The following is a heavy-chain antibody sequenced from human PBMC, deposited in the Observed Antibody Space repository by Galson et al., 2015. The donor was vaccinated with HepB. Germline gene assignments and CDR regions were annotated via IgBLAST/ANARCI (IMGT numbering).Heavy chain of an antibody. Sequence: SLRLSCAASGFTFSSYSMNWVRQAPGKGLEWVSYISSSSSTIYYADSVKGRFTISRDNAKNSLYLQMNSLRAEDTAVYYCARDSSRHYYDSSGYYYGFDYWGQGTLVTVSS. CDR1: GFTFSSYS. CDR2: ISSSSSTI. J-gene: IGHJ4*02. D-gene: IGHD3-22*01. CDR3: ARDSSRHYYDSSGYYYGFDY. V-gene: IGHV3-48*04.